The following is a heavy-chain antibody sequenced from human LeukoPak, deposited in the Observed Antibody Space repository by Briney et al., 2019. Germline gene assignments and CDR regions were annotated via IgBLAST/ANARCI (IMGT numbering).Heavy chain of an antibody. CDR2: ISAYNGNT. CDR1: GYTFTSYG. CDR3: ARVGSDSSGWRRFDY. J-gene: IGHJ4*02. D-gene: IGHD6-19*01. V-gene: IGHV1-18*01. Sequence: ASVKVSCKASGYTFTSYGISWVRQAPGQGLEWMGWISAYNGNTNYAQKLQGRVTMTRGTSISTAYMELSRLRSDDTAVYYCARVGSDSSGWRRFDYWGQGTLVTVSS.